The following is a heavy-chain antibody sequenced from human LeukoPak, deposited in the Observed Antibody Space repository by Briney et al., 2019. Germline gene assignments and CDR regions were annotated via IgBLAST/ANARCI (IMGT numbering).Heavy chain of an antibody. D-gene: IGHD1-20*01. CDR3: ATYNWEYEADY. Sequence: GGSLRLSCAASGFTFDDYGLSWVRQAPGKGLVWVSRISPDGKDTSHADSVTGRFTISRDNAKNTLYLQMNSLRAEDTAVYYCATYNWEYEADYWGQGTLVTVSS. CDR2: ISPDGKDT. V-gene: IGHV3-74*01. J-gene: IGHJ4*02. CDR1: GFTFDDYG.